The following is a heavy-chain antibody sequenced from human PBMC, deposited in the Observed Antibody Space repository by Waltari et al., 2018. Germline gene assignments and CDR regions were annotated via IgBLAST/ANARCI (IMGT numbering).Heavy chain of an antibody. CDR1: GGSISSGDYY. CDR2: IYASGST. CDR3: ARMRGGGLTYYYYGMDV. V-gene: IGHV4-30-4*08. Sequence: QVQLQESGPGLVKPSQTLSLTCTVSGGSISSGDYYWSWIRQPPGKGLEWIGYIYASGSTYYNPSLKSRVTISVDTSKNQFSLKLSSVTAADTAVYYCARMRGGGLTYYYYGMDVWGQGTTVTVSS. D-gene: IGHD2-15*01. J-gene: IGHJ6*02.